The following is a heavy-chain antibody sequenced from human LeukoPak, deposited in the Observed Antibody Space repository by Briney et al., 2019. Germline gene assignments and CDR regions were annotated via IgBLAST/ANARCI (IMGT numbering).Heavy chain of an antibody. CDR1: GGSFSGYY. CDR2: INHSGST. V-gene: IGHV4-34*01. CDR3: ARESPSHNYAFDI. D-gene: IGHD5-24*01. Sequence: SETLSLTCAVYGGSFSGYYWSWIRQPPGKGLEWIGEINHSGSTNYNPSLKSRVTISVDTSKNQFSLKLSSATAADTAVYYCARESPSHNYAFDIWGQGTIVTVSS. J-gene: IGHJ3*02.